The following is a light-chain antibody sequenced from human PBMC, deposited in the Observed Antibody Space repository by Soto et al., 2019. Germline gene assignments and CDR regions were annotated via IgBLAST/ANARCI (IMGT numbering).Light chain of an antibody. CDR2: AAS. CDR1: QSISSY. J-gene: IGKJ1*01. CDR3: QQYGGSSWT. V-gene: IGKV1-39*01. Sequence: DIQMTQSPSTLSASVGDRVTITCRASQSISSYLNWYQQKPGKAPKLLIYAASSLQSGVPSRFSGRGSGTDFTLTITRLEPEDFAVYYCQQYGGSSWTFGQGTKVDIK.